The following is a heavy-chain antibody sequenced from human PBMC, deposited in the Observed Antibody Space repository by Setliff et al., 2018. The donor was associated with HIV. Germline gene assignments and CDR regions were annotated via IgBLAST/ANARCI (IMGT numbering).Heavy chain of an antibody. J-gene: IGHJ3*01. CDR1: EYMILAYK. Sequence: ASVKVSCKATEYMILAYKMNWVRQAPGQGLEWIGRISPSNGVAEYAPKFQGRVIMTLDTSISTAYLEIPRLTSDDAAVYYCARPRVFDSFDVWGQGTMVTVSS. V-gene: IGHV1-2*06. CDR3: ARPRVFDSFDV. CDR2: ISPSNGVA.